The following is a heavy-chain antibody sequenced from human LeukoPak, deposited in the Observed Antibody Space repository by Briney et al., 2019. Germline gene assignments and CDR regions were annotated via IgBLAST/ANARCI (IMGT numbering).Heavy chain of an antibody. CDR2: INHSGST. D-gene: IGHD5-18*01. Sequence: PSETLSLTCAVYGGSFSGYYWSWIRQPPGKGLEWIGEINHSGSTNYNPSLKSRVTISVDTSKNQFSLKLSSVTAADTAVYYCARNVDTAMVTAFDIWGQGTMVTVSS. J-gene: IGHJ3*02. CDR3: ARNVDTAMVTAFDI. CDR1: GGSFSGYY. V-gene: IGHV4-34*01.